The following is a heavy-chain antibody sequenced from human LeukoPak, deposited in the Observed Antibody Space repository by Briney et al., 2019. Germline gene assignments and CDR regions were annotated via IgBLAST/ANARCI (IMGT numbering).Heavy chain of an antibody. J-gene: IGHJ3*02. Sequence: GGSLRLSCAASEFTFSSYAMSWVRQAPGKGLVWVAAISGSGGTTYYADSVKGRFTISRDNSKNTLYLQMNSLRAEDTAVYYCAKARNYYDSAFDIWGQGTMVTVSS. V-gene: IGHV3-23*01. CDR2: ISGSGGTT. CDR3: AKARNYYDSAFDI. CDR1: EFTFSSYA. D-gene: IGHD3-22*01.